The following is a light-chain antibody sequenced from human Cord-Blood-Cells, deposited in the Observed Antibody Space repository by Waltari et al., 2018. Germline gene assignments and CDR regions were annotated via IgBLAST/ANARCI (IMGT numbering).Light chain of an antibody. CDR2: DVS. CDR3: SSYTSSSTWV. CDR1: SSDVGGYNY. Sequence: QSALTQPASVSGSPGQSITIPCTGTSSDVGGYNYVSWYQQHPGKAHKLMIYDVSNRPSGVSNRFSGSKSGNTASLTISGLQAEDEADYYCSSYTSSSTWVFGGGTKLTVL. J-gene: IGLJ3*02. V-gene: IGLV2-14*01.